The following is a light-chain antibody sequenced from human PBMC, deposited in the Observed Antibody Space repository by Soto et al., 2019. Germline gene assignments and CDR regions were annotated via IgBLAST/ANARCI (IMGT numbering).Light chain of an antibody. CDR2: DVS. V-gene: IGLV2-11*01. CDR3: CSYAGRDTLYV. Sequence: QSALTQPRSVSGSPGQSVTISCTGTSTDVGGYNYVSWYQQHPGKVPKLMLYDVSKRPSGVPDRFSGSKSGNTASLTISGLLAEDEADYSCCSYAGRDTLYVFGRGTKLTVL. J-gene: IGLJ1*01. CDR1: STDVGGYNY.